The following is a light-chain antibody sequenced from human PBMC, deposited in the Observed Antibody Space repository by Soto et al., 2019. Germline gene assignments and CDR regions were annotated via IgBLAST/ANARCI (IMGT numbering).Light chain of an antibody. CDR3: HQNYSWPPGT. CDR1: QSIGRS. V-gene: IGKV3-15*01. Sequence: EIVLTQAAAILSVSPGERATLSCRASQSIGRSLAWYQQKPGQAPRRLMADASTRATGIPARLSGSGSGTEFTLPLTSFPSEDFALYSSHQNYSWPPGTLGQGTKV. CDR2: DAS. J-gene: IGKJ2*01.